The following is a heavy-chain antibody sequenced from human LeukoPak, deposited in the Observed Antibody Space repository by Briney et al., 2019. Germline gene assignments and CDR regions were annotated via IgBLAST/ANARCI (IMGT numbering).Heavy chain of an antibody. D-gene: IGHD6-19*01. J-gene: IGHJ5*02. CDR1: GGSISDHY. Sequence: PLETLFLTCTVSGGSISDHYWSWIRQPSGKGLEWIGRIYSSGSANYSPSLKSRVSMSVDTSNNYFSLNLTSVTAADTALYFCARDVRYASGWSTPESWGQGILVTVSS. CDR3: ARDVRYASGWSTPES. V-gene: IGHV4-4*07. CDR2: IYSSGSA.